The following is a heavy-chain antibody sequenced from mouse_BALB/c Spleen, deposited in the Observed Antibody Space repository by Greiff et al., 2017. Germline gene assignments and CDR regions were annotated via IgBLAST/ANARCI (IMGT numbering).Heavy chain of an antibody. CDR3: GKDYYGSSYGYAMDY. CDR2: INPYNGDT. J-gene: IGHJ4*01. CDR1: GYSFTGYF. Sequence: EVKLVESGPELVKPGASVKISCKASGYSFTGYFMNWVKQSHGKSLEWIGRINPYNGDTFYNQKFKGKATLTVDKSSSTAHMELLSLTSEDSAVYYCGKDYYGSSYGYAMDYWGQGTSVTVSS. D-gene: IGHD1-1*01. V-gene: IGHV1-37*01.